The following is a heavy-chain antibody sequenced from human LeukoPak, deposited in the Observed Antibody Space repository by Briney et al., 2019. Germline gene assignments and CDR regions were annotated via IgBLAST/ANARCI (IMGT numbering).Heavy chain of an antibody. D-gene: IGHD3-22*01. CDR1: GVSITSGGYY. V-gene: IGHV4-31*03. Sequence: SQTLSLTCSVSGVSITSGGYYFSWIRQHPGKGLEWVGYIYFTGSTYYNPSLTSRVAISADTSTNQFSLNLSSVTAADTAVYYCARYTYYYDSSGYRNNYFDYWGQGTLVTVSS. CDR2: IYFTGST. J-gene: IGHJ4*02. CDR3: ARYTYYYDSSGYRNNYFDY.